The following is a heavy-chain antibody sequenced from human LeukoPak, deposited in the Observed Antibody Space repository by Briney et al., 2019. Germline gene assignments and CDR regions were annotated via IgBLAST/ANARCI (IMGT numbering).Heavy chain of an antibody. CDR1: GFTFSING. V-gene: IGHV3-23*01. D-gene: IGHD1-1*01. CDR2: ISGSGGST. Sequence: GGSLRLSCAASGFTFSINGMSWVRQAPGKGLEWVAVISGSGGSTNYADSVKGRYTISRDNSKNTVSLQMSSLRAEDTAVYYCAKVPGPYYMDVWGKGTTVTISS. CDR3: AKVPGPYYMDV. J-gene: IGHJ6*03.